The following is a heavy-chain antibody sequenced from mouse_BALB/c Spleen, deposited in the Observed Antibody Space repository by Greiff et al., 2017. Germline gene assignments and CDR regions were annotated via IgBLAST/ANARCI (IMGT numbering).Heavy chain of an antibody. CDR2: ISTYYGNT. CDR3: ARVGGNYHFDY. J-gene: IGHJ2*01. D-gene: IGHD2-1*01. V-gene: IGHV1-67*01. CDR1: GYTFTDYA. Sequence: QVQVVESGPELVRPGVSVKISCKGSGYTFTDYAMHWVKQSHAKSLEWIGVISTYYGNTNYNQKFKGKATMTVDKSSSTAYMELARLTSEDSAIYYCARVGGNYHFDYWGQGTTLTVSS.